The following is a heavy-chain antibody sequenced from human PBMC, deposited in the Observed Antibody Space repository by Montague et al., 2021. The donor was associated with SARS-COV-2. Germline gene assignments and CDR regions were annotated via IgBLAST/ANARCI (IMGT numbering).Heavy chain of an antibody. V-gene: IGHV4-59*11. D-gene: IGHD3-22*01. CDR2: IFYKGNT. J-gene: IGHJ4*02. Sequence: SETLSLTCTVSGGSLNKHYWSWIRKAGGKELEWLGNIFYKGNTNXNVXRWGRVSMSLDTPQNQFSLRLTSLTAADTAVYYCARSISSSGARDNWGQGILVTVS. CDR1: GGSLNKHY. CDR3: ARSISSSGARDN.